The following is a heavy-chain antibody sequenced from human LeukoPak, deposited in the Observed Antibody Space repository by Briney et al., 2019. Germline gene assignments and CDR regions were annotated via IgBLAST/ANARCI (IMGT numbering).Heavy chain of an antibody. Sequence: PGGSLRLSCAASGFTFSSYSMNWVRQAPGKGLEWVSSISSSSSYIYYADSVKGRFTISRDNAKNSLYLQMNSLRAEDTAVYYCAKHREAGIVVVPAAIPVGFDYWGQGTLVTVSS. D-gene: IGHD2-2*02. CDR1: GFTFSSYS. CDR2: ISSSSSYI. J-gene: IGHJ4*02. V-gene: IGHV3-21*04. CDR3: AKHREAGIVVVPAAIPVGFDY.